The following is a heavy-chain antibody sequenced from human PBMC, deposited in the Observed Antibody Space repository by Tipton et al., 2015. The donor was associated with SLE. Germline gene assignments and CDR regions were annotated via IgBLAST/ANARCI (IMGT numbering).Heavy chain of an antibody. J-gene: IGHJ4*02. CDR2: IYHSGNT. D-gene: IGHD5-18*01. CDR1: GSSSSSGYF. Sequence: TLSLTCTVSGSSSSSGYFWGWIRQPPGKGLELIGTIYHSGNTYYNPSLKSRVTISVDTSKNQFSLKLSSVTAADTAVYYCAELEGLSYGYSFDYWGQGILVTVSS. CDR3: AELEGLSYGYSFDY. V-gene: IGHV4-38-2*02.